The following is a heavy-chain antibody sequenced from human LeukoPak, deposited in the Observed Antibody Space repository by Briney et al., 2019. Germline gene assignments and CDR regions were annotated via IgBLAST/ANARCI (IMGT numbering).Heavy chain of an antibody. V-gene: IGHV3-30*03. J-gene: IGHJ4*02. CDR1: GFTFSSYG. D-gene: IGHD3-10*01. CDR3: ARARETTLWFGELLLGY. CDR2: ISYDGSNK. Sequence: GRSLRLSCAASGFTFSSYGMHWVRQAPGKGLEWVAVISYDGSNKYYADSVKGRFTISRDNSKNTLYLQMNSLRAEDTAVYYCARARETTLWFGELLLGYWGQGTLVTVSS.